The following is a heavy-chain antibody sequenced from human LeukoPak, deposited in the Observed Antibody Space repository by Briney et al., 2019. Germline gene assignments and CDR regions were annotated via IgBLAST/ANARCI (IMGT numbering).Heavy chain of an antibody. CDR3: ARAPGYYDSSGYHFDY. CDR1: GFTFSSYS. J-gene: IGHJ4*02. Sequence: GGSLRLSCAVSGFTFSSYSMNWVRQAPGKGLEWVSSISSSSSYIYYADSVKGRFTISRDNAKNSLYLQMNSLRAEDTAVYYCARAPGYYDSSGYHFDYWGQGTLVTVSS. CDR2: ISSSSSYI. D-gene: IGHD3-22*01. V-gene: IGHV3-21*01.